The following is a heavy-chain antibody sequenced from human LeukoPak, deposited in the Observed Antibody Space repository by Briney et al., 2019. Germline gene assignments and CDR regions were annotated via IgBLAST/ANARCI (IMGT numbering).Heavy chain of an antibody. Sequence: NAGGSLRLSCEASGFIFNSYGMNWVRQAPGRGLEWVSSISSTGSYIFYADSVKGRFTISRDDAKNSVYLQMNTLRAEDTGIYYCARSEGGSENHWGQGILVAVSS. D-gene: IGHD1-26*01. CDR1: GFIFNSYG. CDR2: ISSTGSYI. J-gene: IGHJ5*02. V-gene: IGHV3-21*01. CDR3: ARSEGGSENH.